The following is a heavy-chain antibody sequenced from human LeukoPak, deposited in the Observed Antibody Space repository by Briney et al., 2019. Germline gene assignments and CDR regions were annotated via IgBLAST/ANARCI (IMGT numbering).Heavy chain of an antibody. V-gene: IGHV1-2*06. CDR3: ARERGVAPPVWFDP. CDR2: INPNSGGT. Sequence: ASVKVSCKASVYTFTGYYMHWVRQAPGQGVEWMGRINPNSGGTNYAQKFQGRVTMTLHTSISTAYFELSRLRSDDQAVYYCARERGVAPPVWFDPWGQGTLVTVSS. D-gene: IGHD3-3*01. CDR1: VYTFTGYY. J-gene: IGHJ5*02.